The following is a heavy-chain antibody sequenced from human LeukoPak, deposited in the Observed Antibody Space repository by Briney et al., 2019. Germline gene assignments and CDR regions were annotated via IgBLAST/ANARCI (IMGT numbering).Heavy chain of an antibody. J-gene: IGHJ4*02. D-gene: IGHD4-17*01. V-gene: IGHV3-30-3*01. Sequence: HPGRSLRLSCAGSRFTFSSHAMHWVRRTPGEGLEWLAFISKDGSNEYYGDSVKGRFTISRDNSKNTLYLQMNSLRAEDTAVYYCSRDGDYGDYVGYFDYWGQGTLVTVSS. CDR1: RFTFSSHA. CDR3: SRDGDYGDYVGYFDY. CDR2: ISKDGSNE.